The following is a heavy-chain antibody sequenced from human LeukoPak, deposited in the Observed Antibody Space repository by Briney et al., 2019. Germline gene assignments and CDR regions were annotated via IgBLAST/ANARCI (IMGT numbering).Heavy chain of an antibody. CDR3: VHGWASDGSGSSEFFDY. CDR2: ISDSGSGT. J-gene: IGHJ4*02. D-gene: IGHD3-10*01. CDR1: GFTFSSYA. Sequence: GGSLRLSYTASGFTFSSYAMRWVSQAPGKGLEWVSTISDSGSGTYYADSVKGRFTISRDNSKDTLYLQMNSLRVEDTAVYYCVHGWASDGSGSSEFFDYWGQGSLVTVSS. V-gene: IGHV3-23*01.